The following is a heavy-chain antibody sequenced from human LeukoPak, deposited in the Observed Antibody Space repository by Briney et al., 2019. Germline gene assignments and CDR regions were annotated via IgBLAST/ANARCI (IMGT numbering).Heavy chain of an antibody. V-gene: IGHV3-48*03. CDR1: GFTFGSYE. J-gene: IGHJ4*02. CDR2: ISSSGSTI. Sequence: GGSLRLSCAASGFTFGSYEINWVRQAPGKGLEWVSYISSSGSTIFYADSVKGRFTISRDNAKNSLYLQMNSLRAEDTAVYYCARAGYSGYDYWGQGTLVTVSS. D-gene: IGHD5-12*01. CDR3: ARAGYSGYDY.